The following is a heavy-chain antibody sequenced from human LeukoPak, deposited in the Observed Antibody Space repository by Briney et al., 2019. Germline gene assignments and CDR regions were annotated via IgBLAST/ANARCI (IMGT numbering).Heavy chain of an antibody. CDR1: GFTFSYYS. J-gene: IGHJ6*03. CDR3: AKVDRGDYSSSPVPYYNYYMNV. D-gene: IGHD6-13*01. Sequence: GGSLRLSCAASGFTFSYYSMNWVRQAPGRGLEWVSCISSSSSLIFYSDSVRGRFTISRDNAKNLLYLHMNSLRVEDTAVYYCAKVDRGDYSSSPVPYYNYYMNVWGKGTTVTVSS. CDR2: ISSSSSLI. V-gene: IGHV3-21*01.